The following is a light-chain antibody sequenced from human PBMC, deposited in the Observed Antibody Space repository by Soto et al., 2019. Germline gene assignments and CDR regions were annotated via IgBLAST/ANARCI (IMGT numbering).Light chain of an antibody. J-gene: IGKJ1*01. V-gene: IGKV4-1*01. CDR2: WAS. CDR1: QNILYNSNNRNY. CDR3: QQCYSLWT. Sequence: DIVMTQSPDSLAVSLGERATINCKSSQNILYNSNNRNYLAWYQQKPGQPPKLLIYWASTRESGVPDRFSGSGSGTDFTLTISSLQAEDVAVYYCQQCYSLWTFGQGTKVEIK.